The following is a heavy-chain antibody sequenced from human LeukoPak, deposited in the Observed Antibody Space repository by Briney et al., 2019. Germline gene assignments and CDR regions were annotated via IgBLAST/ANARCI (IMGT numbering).Heavy chain of an antibody. J-gene: IGHJ4*02. V-gene: IGHV4-30-2*01. D-gene: IGHD2-21*01. CDR2: IYHSGSS. CDR3: AGCGGDCSFDY. CDR1: GRSISSGGDY. Sequence: SQTLSLTCTVSGRSISSGGDYWSWIRQPPGKGLEWIGYIYHSGSSYYNPSLNSRVTISVDRSKNQFSLKLSSVTAADTAVYYCAGCGGDCSFDYWGQGTLVTVSS.